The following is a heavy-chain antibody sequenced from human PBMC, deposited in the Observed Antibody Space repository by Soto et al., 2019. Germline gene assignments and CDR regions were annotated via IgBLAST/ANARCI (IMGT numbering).Heavy chain of an antibody. V-gene: IGHV1-2*02. CDR2: INPKTAAT. D-gene: IGHD1-26*01. J-gene: IGHJ6*02. Sequence: ASLKLSCKPSGYSFSDYFIPRVRQSPLQGLEWVAWINPKTAATNYAKKFQGRVSLTWDTSSTTAYMELTRLRPDDTAVYYCARIKWGLNYYNGMDVWGQGTTVTVSS. CDR1: GYSFSDYF. CDR3: ARIKWGLNYYNGMDV.